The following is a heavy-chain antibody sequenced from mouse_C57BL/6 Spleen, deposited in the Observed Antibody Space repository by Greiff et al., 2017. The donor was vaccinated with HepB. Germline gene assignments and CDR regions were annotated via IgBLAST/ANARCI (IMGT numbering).Heavy chain of an antibody. CDR3: ARKVVATDWYFDV. CDR2: IYPGDGDT. D-gene: IGHD1-1*01. Sequence: SGPELVKPGASVKISCKASGYAFSSSWMNWVKQRPGKGLEWIGRIYPGDGDTNYNGKFKGKATLTADKSSSTAYMQLSSLTFEDSAVYFCARKVVATDWYFDVWGTGTTVTVSS. V-gene: IGHV1-82*01. J-gene: IGHJ1*03. CDR1: GYAFSSSW.